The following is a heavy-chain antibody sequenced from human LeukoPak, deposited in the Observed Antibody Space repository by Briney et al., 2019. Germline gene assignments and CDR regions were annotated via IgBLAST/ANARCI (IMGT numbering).Heavy chain of an antibody. CDR3: VSLYFYGSGSFPNY. Sequence: SETLSLTCAVSGGSISTRYYYWGWIRQPPGKGLEWIGTIHHSGSAYYNPSLKSQVTISVDTSNNHFSLKLSSVTAGDTAVYYCVSLYFYGSGSFPNYWGQGILVTVST. J-gene: IGHJ4*02. CDR2: IHHSGSA. V-gene: IGHV4-39*02. CDR1: GGSISTRYYY. D-gene: IGHD3-10*01.